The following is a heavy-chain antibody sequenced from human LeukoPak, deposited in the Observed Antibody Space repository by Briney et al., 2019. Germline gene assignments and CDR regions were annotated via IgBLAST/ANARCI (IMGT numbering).Heavy chain of an antibody. Sequence: PGGSLRLSCAASGFTFSTYTMYWVRHPPGKRLEWVSIIGNNGGGIHYADSVKGRFTISRDNSKNALYLQMNSLRAEDTAVYYCAKGYYYGSGSYYPFDVWGQGTTVTVSS. D-gene: IGHD3-10*01. V-gene: IGHV3-23*01. CDR2: IGNNGGGI. J-gene: IGHJ6*02. CDR1: GFTFSTYT. CDR3: AKGYYYGSGSYYPFDV.